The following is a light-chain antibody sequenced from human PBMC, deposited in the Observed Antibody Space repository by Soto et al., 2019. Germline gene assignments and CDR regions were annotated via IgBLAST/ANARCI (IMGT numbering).Light chain of an antibody. V-gene: IGKV3-15*01. J-gene: IGKJ1*01. CDR2: GAS. CDR3: QQYNNWPPVT. Sequence: EIVMTQSPATLSVSPGARATLSCRTSQSVSSKLAWYQQKPGQAPRLLIYGASTRATGIPARFSGSGSGTEFTLTISSLQSEDFAVYYCQQYNNWPPVTFGQGTKVEIK. CDR1: QSVSSK.